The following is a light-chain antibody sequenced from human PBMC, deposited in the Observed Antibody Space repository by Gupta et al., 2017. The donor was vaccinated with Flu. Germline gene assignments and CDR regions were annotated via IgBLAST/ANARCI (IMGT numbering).Light chain of an antibody. Sequence: IQMTQSPPSLPAFVGDRVTITCRTSQDIGRCLAWYQHKPGIAPKLLIYAASSVHSAVPSRFSASGSGTEFTLTISSLQPDDVATYYCQKYDNDPRTFGQGTRV. CDR2: AAS. CDR1: QDIGRC. CDR3: QKYDNDPRT. J-gene: IGKJ1*01. V-gene: IGKV1-27*01.